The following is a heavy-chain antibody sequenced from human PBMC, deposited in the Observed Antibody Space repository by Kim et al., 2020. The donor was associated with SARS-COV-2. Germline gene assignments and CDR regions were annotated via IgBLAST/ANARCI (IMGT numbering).Heavy chain of an antibody. CDR3: ARNQWGGGYSSSSTNRAFDY. J-gene: IGHJ4*02. Sequence: ASVKVSCKASGYTFTSYGISWVRQAPGQGLEWMGWISAYNGNTNYAQKLQGRVTMTTDTSTSTAYMELRSLRSDDTAVYYCARNQWGGGYSSSSTNRAFDYWGQGTLVTVSS. D-gene: IGHD6-13*01. CDR1: GYTFTSYG. CDR2: ISAYNGNT. V-gene: IGHV1-18*01.